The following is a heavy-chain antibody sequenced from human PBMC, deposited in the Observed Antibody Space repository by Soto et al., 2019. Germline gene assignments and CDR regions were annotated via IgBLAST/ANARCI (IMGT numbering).Heavy chain of an antibody. Sequence: EVQLVESGGGLVQPGGSLRLSCAASGFTFSSYWVSWVRQAPGKGLEWVANIKQDGSEKYYVDSVKGRFTISRDNAKNSLYLQMNSLRAEDTAVYYCARDLRADDSSGFGTFWFDPWGQGTLVTVSS. D-gene: IGHD3-22*01. J-gene: IGHJ5*02. CDR1: GFTFSSYW. CDR2: IKQDGSEK. V-gene: IGHV3-7*03. CDR3: ARDLRADDSSGFGTFWFDP.